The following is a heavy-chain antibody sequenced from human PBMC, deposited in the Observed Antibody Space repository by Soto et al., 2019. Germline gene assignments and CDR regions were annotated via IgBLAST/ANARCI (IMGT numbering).Heavy chain of an antibody. CDR2: IRSKAYGGTT. J-gene: IGHJ6*02. CDR1: GFTFGDYA. Sequence: WSLRLSCTASGFTFGDYAMSWGRQAPGKGLEWVGFIRSKAYGGTTEYAASVKGRFTISRDDSKSIAYLQMNSLRAEDTAVYYCARDLLVAATYYYYGMDVWGQGTTVTVSS. CDR3: ARDLLVAATYYYYGMDV. D-gene: IGHD2-15*01. V-gene: IGHV3-49*04.